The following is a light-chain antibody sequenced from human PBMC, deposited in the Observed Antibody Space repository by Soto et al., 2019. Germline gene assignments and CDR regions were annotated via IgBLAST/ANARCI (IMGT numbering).Light chain of an antibody. V-gene: IGKV1-5*03. Sequence: DIQMTQSPSTLSASVGDRVAITCRASQSINNLLAWYQQKPGKAPKLLIYKASSLESGVPSRFSGNGSGTDFTLTISSLQADDFATYYCQQYSTFSPFGGGTKVEIK. CDR3: QQYSTFSP. CDR2: KAS. CDR1: QSINNL. J-gene: IGKJ4*02.